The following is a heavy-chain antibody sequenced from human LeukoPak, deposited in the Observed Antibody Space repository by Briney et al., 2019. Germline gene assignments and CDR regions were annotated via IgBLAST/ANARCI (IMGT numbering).Heavy chain of an antibody. CDR2: IFYTGST. V-gene: IGHV4-59*01. D-gene: IGHD3-22*01. J-gene: IGHJ4*02. Sequence: SETLSLTCTVSGGSINSYYWSWIRQPPGKGLEWVGYIFYTGSTNYNPSLKSRVTISVDTSKNQFSLKLSSVTAADTAVYCCARDSWYYYDSSGYYLPSGFDYWGQGTLVTVSS. CDR1: GGSINSYY. CDR3: ARDSWYYYDSSGYYLPSGFDY.